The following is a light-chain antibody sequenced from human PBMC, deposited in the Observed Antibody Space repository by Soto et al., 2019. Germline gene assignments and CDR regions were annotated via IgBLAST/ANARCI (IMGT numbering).Light chain of an antibody. J-gene: IGKJ1*01. CDR2: GAS. CDR1: QSVSSSY. Sequence: EIVLTQSPCTLSLSPVERATLSCRASQSVSSSYLAWYQQKPGQAPRLLIYGASSRATGIPDRFSGSGSGTDFTLTISRLEPEDFAVYYCQQYGSSGTFGQGTKVDI. V-gene: IGKV3-20*01. CDR3: QQYGSSGT.